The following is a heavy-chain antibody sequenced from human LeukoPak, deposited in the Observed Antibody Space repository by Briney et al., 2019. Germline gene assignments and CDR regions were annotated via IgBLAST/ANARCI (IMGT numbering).Heavy chain of an antibody. V-gene: IGHV4-39*07. J-gene: IGHJ5*02. CDR3: NGGNGIWFDP. D-gene: IGHD4-23*01. CDR2: IYYSGST. CDR1: GGSISSSSYY. Sequence: SETLSLTCTVSGGSISSSSYYWGWIRQPPGKGLEWIGSIYYSGSTYYNPSLKSRVTISLDTSKNQFSLKLSSVTAADTAVYYCNGGNGIWFDPWGQETLVTVPS.